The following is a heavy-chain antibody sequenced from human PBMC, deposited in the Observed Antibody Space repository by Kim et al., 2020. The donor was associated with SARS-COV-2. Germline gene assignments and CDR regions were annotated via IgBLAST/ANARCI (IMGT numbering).Heavy chain of an antibody. Sequence: DSVKGRFTISRDNSGDTLYLQMNSLRAEDTAVYYCAQGHTSRWYSISDYWGLGTLVTVSS. J-gene: IGHJ4*02. D-gene: IGHD6-19*01. CDR3: AQGHTSRWYSISDY. V-gene: IGHV3-30*03.